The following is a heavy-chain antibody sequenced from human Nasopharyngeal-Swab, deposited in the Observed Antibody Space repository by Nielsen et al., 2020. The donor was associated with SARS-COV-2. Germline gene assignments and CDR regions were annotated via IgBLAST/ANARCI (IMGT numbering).Heavy chain of an antibody. V-gene: IGHV1-24*01. D-gene: IGHD3-22*01. J-gene: IGHJ5*02. CDR1: GYTLTELS. CDR3: ATSPVVVITSWFDP. CDR2: FDPEDGET. Sequence: ASVKVSCKVSGYTLTELSMHWVRQAPGKGLEWMGGFDPEDGETIYAQKFQGRVTMTEDTFTDTAYMELSSLRSEDTAVYYCATSPVVVITSWFDPWGQGTLVTVSS.